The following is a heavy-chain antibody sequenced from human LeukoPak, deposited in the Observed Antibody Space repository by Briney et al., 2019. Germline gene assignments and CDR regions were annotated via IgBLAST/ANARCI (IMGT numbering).Heavy chain of an antibody. D-gene: IGHD6-19*01. CDR2: ISGSGGST. V-gene: IGHV3-23*01. CDR1: GFTFSNYA. Sequence: GGSLRLSCVVSGFTFSNYAMSWVRQAPGKGLEWVSAISGSGGSTYYADSVKGRFTISRDNSKNTLYLQMNSLRAEDTAVYYCAKDRQQWPTYFDYWGQGTLVTVSS. J-gene: IGHJ4*02. CDR3: AKDRQQWPTYFDY.